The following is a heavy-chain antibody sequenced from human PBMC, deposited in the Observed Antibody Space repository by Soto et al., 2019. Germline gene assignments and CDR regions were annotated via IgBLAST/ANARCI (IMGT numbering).Heavy chain of an antibody. V-gene: IGHV3-49*05. CDR2: IRSKAYGGTT. J-gene: IGHJ4*02. CDR3: TRADDFWSGYLQTLWGTRLYYFDY. Sequence: EVQLVESGGGLVKPGRSLRLSCTASGFTFGDYAMSWFRQAPGKGLEWVGFIRSKAYGGTTEYAASVKGRFTISRDDSKSIAYLQMNSLKTEDTAVYYCTRADDFWSGYLQTLWGTRLYYFDYWGQGTLVTVSS. D-gene: IGHD3-3*01. CDR1: GFTFGDYA.